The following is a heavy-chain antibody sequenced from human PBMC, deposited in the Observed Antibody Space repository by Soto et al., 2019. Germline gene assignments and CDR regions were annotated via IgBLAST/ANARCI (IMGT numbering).Heavy chain of an antibody. D-gene: IGHD6-13*01. CDR1: GFTFSSYW. CDR2: INSDGNIT. J-gene: IGHJ6*02. V-gene: IGHV3-74*01. Sequence: GGSLRLSCAASGFTFSSYWMHWVRQAPGKGLVWVSRINSDGNITSYADSVKGRFTISRDNSKNTLYLQMNSLGAEDTAVYYCAKSLSAAVNYGIDVWGQGTTVTVSS. CDR3: AKSLSAAVNYGIDV.